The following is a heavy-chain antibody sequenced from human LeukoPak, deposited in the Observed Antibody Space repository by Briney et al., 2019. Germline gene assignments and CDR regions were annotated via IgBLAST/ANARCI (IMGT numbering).Heavy chain of an antibody. CDR1: GAXINGSY. D-gene: IGHD4-23*01. Sequence: PSETLSLTCTVSGAXINGSYCSWIRQPPGKGLEWIGFIYYSGSTNYNPSLKSRVTISVDTSKNQFSLRLSSLTAADTAVYYCARSLSVGNFFDYWGQGTLVTVSS. CDR3: ARSLSVGNFFDY. V-gene: IGHV4-59*01. CDR2: IYYSGST. J-gene: IGHJ4*02.